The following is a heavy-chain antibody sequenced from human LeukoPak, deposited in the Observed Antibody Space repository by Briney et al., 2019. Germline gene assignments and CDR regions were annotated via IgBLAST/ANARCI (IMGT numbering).Heavy chain of an antibody. J-gene: IGHJ6*03. CDR2: ISGSGGST. D-gene: IGHD2-2*01. CDR1: GFTFSSYA. CDR3: AKVLGYCSSTSCWGGNYYYYMDV. Sequence: GGSLRLSCAASGFTFSSYAMSWVRQAPGKGLEWVSAISGSGGSTYYADSVKGRFTISRDNSKNTLYLQMNSLRAEDTAVYYCAKVLGYCSSTSCWGGNYYYYMDVWGKGTTVTVSS. V-gene: IGHV3-23*01.